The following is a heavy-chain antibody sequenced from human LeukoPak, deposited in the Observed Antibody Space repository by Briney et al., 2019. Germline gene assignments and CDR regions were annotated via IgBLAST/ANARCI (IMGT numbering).Heavy chain of an antibody. CDR2: IGGSGGRT. V-gene: IGHV3-23*01. CDR3: VRDTGVSAYNDY. Sequence: GGSLRLSCAASGFTFSSHTMSWVRQAPGKGLEWVSAIGGSGGRTDYADAVKGRFTISRDNSRNTLYLQMTSLRAEDTAVYYCVRDTGVSAYNDYWGQGTLVTVSS. D-gene: IGHD2-8*02. CDR1: GFTFSSHT. J-gene: IGHJ4*02.